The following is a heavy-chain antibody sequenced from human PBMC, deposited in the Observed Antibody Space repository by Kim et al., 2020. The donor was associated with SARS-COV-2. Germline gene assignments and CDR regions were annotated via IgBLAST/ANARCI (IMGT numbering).Heavy chain of an antibody. CDR3: ARDDIAVRPRYYYGMAV. CDR1: GYTFTTYG. V-gene: IGHV1-18*01. D-gene: IGHD6-6*01. CDR2: INGYNGNT. Sequence: ASVKVSCKASGYTFTTYGISWVRQAPGQGLEWMGWINGYNGNTNYAQKFQGRVSMTTDTSTSTAYMDLKSLGSDDTAVYYCARDDIAVRPRYYYGMAVWGQETTLIVSS. J-gene: IGHJ6*02.